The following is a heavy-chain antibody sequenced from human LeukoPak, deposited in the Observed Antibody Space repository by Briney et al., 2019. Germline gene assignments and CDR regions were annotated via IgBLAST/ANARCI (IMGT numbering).Heavy chain of an antibody. CDR3: ARYYYGMDV. Sequence: PGGPLRLSCAASGFTFSSYNMNWVRQAPGKGLEWVSSISSSGTYIHYADSVKGRFTISRDNAKNSLYLQMNSLRAEDTAVYYCARYYYGMDVWGQGTTVTVSS. CDR1: GFTFSSYN. CDR2: ISSSGTYI. V-gene: IGHV3-21*01. J-gene: IGHJ6*02.